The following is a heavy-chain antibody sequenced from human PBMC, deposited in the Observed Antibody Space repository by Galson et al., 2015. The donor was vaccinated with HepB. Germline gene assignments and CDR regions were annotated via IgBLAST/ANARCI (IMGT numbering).Heavy chain of an antibody. Sequence: SVKVSCKASGYTFTSYPMHWVRQAPGQGLEWMGISKPSGSTRYAQKLQGRLTLTRDTSTSTAYMELNSLRPEDTAVYYCAKEGGHYGDCDYWGQGTLVSVSS. V-gene: IGHV1-46*04. D-gene: IGHD4-17*01. J-gene: IGHJ4*02. CDR1: GYTFTSYP. CDR3: AKEGGHYGDCDY. CDR2: SKPSGST.